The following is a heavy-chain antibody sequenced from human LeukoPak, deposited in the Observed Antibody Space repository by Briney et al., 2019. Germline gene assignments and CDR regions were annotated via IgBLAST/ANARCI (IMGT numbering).Heavy chain of an antibody. CDR2: IYYSGST. D-gene: IGHD6-13*01. CDR3: ASRPIAAAGTPGIDY. Sequence: SETLSLTCTVSGGSISSGGYYWSWIRQHPGKGLEWIGYIYYSGSTYYNPSLKSRVTISVDTSKNQFSLKLSSVTAADTAVYYCASRPIAAAGTPGIDYWGQGTLVTVSS. J-gene: IGHJ4*02. V-gene: IGHV4-31*03. CDR1: GGSISSGGYY.